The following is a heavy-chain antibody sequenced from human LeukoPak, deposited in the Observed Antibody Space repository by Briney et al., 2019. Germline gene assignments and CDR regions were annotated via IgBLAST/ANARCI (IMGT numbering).Heavy chain of an antibody. CDR3: AKRDDSGGNLVDL. D-gene: IGHD3-22*01. CDR2: IYYSGST. Sequence: SETLSLTCTVSGGSIRSGSHYWAWIRQPPGKGLAWIGSIYYSGSTYYNPSLENQVTISIDTSKNHFSLKLSSLSTADTSVYYCAKRDDSGGNLVDLWGQGTLVTVS. J-gene: IGHJ4*02. CDR1: GGSIRSGSHY. V-gene: IGHV4-39*02.